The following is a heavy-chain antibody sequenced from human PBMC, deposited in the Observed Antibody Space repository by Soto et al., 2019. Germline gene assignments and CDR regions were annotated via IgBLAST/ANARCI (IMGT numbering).Heavy chain of an antibody. D-gene: IGHD3-22*01. J-gene: IGHJ6*02. CDR2: ISGSGGST. CDR1: GFTFSSYA. CDR3: AKVNYYDSSGYYYYYYYGMDV. V-gene: IGHV3-23*01. Sequence: EVQLLESGGGLVQPGGSLRLSCAASGFTFSSYAMSWVRQAPGKGLEWVSAISGSGGSTYYADSVKGRFTISRDNSKNTLYLQMNSLRAEDTAVYYRAKVNYYDSSGYYYYYYYGMDVWGQGTTVTVSS.